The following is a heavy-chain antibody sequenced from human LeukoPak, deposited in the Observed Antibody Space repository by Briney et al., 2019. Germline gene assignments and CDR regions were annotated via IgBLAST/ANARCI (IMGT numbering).Heavy chain of an antibody. D-gene: IGHD6-6*01. CDR1: GFTFSSYG. V-gene: IGHV3-21*01. J-gene: IGHJ4*02. CDR2: ISSSSSYI. Sequence: PGGSLRLSCAASGFTFSSYGMTWVRQAPGKGLEWVSSISSSSSYIYYADSAKGRFTISRDNAKNSLYLQMNSLRAEDTAVYYCARDRNAARPGWRFVYDYWGQGTLVTVSS. CDR3: ARDRNAARPGWRFVYDY.